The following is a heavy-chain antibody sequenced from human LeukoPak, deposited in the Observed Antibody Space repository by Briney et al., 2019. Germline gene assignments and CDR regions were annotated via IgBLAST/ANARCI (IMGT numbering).Heavy chain of an antibody. CDR1: GGSISSYY. J-gene: IGHJ4*02. D-gene: IGHD6-19*01. CDR3: ARTIAVAGTNYFDY. CDR2: IYYSGST. V-gene: IGHV4-59*01. Sequence: KTSETLSLTCTVSGGSISSYYWSWIRQPPGKGLEWIGYIYYSGSTNYNPSLKSRVTISVDTSKNQFSLKLSSVTAADTAVYYCARTIAVAGTNYFDYCGQGTLVTVSS.